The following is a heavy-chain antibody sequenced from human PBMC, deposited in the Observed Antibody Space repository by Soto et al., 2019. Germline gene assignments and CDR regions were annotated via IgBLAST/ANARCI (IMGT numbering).Heavy chain of an antibody. D-gene: IGHD3-10*01. CDR1: GGSISSGGYY. J-gene: IGHJ5*02. CDR2: IYYSGST. Sequence: QVQLQESGPGLVEPSQTLSLTCTVSGGSISSGGYYWSWIRQHPGKGLEWIGYIYYSGSTYYNPSLKSRVTISVDTSKNQFSLKLSSVTAADTAVYYCARDAYYYGSGSRWFDPWGQGTLVTVSS. V-gene: IGHV4-31*03. CDR3: ARDAYYYGSGSRWFDP.